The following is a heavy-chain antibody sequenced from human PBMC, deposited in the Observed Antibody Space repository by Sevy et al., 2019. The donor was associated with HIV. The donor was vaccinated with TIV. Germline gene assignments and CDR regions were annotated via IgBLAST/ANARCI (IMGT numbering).Heavy chain of an antibody. CDR2: ISGSDGST. CDR3: AKGRVLSRLGEHQFYFDY. J-gene: IGHJ4*02. D-gene: IGHD3-16*01. V-gene: IGHV3-23*01. CDR1: GFTFSSYA. Sequence: GGSLRLSCAASGFTFSSYAMSWVRQAPGQGLEWVSAISGSDGSTYYADSVKGRFTISRDNSKNTLVLQMDSLRVEDTAVYNCAKGRVLSRLGEHQFYFDYWGQGTLVTVSS.